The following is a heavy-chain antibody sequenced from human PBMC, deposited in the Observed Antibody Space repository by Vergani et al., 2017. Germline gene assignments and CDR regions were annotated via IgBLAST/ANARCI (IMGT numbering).Heavy chain of an antibody. CDR1: GYTFTSYY. D-gene: IGHD2-21*02. CDR2: INPSGGST. V-gene: IGHV1-46*01. CDR3: ARDQYCGGDCDSGLIDY. Sequence: QVQLVQSGAEVKKPGASVKVSCKASGYTFTSYYMHWVRQAPGQGLEWMGIINPSGGSTSYAQKFQGRVTMTRDTSTSTVYMELSSLRSEDTAVYYCARDQYCGGDCDSGLIDYWGQGTLVTVSS. J-gene: IGHJ4*02.